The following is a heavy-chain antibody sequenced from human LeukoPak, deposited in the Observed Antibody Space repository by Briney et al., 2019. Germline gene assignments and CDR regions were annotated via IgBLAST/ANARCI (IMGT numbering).Heavy chain of an antibody. J-gene: IGHJ4*02. Sequence: GGSLRLSCAASGFTFSSYAMSWVRQAPGKGLGWVSAISGSGGSTYYADSVKGRFTISRDNSKNTLYLQMNSLRAEDTAVYYCAKEEGLYRNSPMGGYCGQGTLVTVSS. D-gene: IGHD3-16*01. CDR3: AKEEGLYRNSPMGGY. V-gene: IGHV3-23*01. CDR2: ISGSGGST. CDR1: GFTFSSYA.